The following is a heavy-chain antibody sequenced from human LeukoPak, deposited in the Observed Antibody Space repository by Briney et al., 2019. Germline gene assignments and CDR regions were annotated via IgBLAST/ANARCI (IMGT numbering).Heavy chain of an antibody. D-gene: IGHD6-19*01. J-gene: IGHJ4*02. V-gene: IGHV4-4*02. CDR3: ARGRIAVAGMVDY. CDR1: GGSISSSNW. Sequence: SETLSLTCAVSGGSISSSNWWSWVRQPPGKGLEWIGEIYHSGSTNYNPSLKSRVTISVDKSKNQFSLKLSSVTAADTAVYYCARGRIAVAGMVDYWGQGTLVTVSS. CDR2: IYHSGST.